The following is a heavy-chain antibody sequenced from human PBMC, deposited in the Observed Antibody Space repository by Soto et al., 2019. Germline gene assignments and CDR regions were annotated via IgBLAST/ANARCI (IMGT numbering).Heavy chain of an antibody. Sequence: GESLKISCKGSGYPFTSLSITWVRQMPGKGLEWLGRIDPSDSYTNYGPSFQGHVTISADKSISTAYLQWGSLKASDTAMYYCARHVPYSSGWYYFDYWGQGTLVTVSS. CDR1: GYPFTSLS. J-gene: IGHJ4*02. CDR2: IDPSDSYT. V-gene: IGHV5-10-1*01. CDR3: ARHVPYSSGWYYFDY. D-gene: IGHD6-19*01.